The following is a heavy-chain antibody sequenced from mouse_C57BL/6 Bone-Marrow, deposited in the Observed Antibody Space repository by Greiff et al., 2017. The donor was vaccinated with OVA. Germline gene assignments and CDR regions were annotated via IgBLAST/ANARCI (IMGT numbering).Heavy chain of an antibody. CDR2: IYPRSGNT. J-gene: IGHJ1*03. CDR3: AEGIYYGNYYDV. Sequence: QVQLQQSGAELARPGASVKLSCKASGYTFTSYGISWVKQRTGQGLEWIGEIYPRSGNTYYNEKFKGNATLTADKASSTAYMELRSLTSDDSAVYFCAEGIYYGNYYDVWGTGTTVTVSS. D-gene: IGHD2-1*01. V-gene: IGHV1-81*01. CDR1: GYTFTSYG.